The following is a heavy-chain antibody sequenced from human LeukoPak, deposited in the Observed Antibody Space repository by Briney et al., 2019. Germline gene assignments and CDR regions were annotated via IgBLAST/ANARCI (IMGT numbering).Heavy chain of an antibody. CDR3: ARGSGYYYVDFDY. CDR1: GGSISSYY. D-gene: IGHD3-22*01. CDR2: IYYSGST. Sequence: SETLSLTCTVSGGSISSYYWSWIRQPPGKGLEWIGYIYYSGSTNYNPSLKSRVTISVDTSKDQFSLKLSSVTAADTAVYYCARGSGYYYVDFDYWGQGTLVTASS. J-gene: IGHJ4*02. V-gene: IGHV4-59*01.